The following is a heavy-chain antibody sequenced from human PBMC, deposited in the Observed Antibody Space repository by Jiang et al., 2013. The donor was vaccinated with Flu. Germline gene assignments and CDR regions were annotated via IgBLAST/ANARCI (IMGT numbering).Heavy chain of an antibody. CDR2: INHSGST. J-gene: IGHJ6*02. D-gene: IGHD5-18*01. Sequence: LLKPSETLSLTCAVYGGSFSGYYWSWIRQPPGKGLEWIGEINHSGSTNYNPSLKSRVTISVDTSKNQFSLRLSSVTAADTAVYYCARGGAQLWSLNYYFYGMDVWGQGTTVTVSS. CDR1: GGSFSGYY. CDR3: ARGGAQLWSLNYYFYGMDV. V-gene: IGHV4-34*01.